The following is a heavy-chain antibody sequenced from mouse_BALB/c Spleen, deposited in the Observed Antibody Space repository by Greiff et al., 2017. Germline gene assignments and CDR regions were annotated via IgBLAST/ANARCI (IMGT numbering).Heavy chain of an antibody. Sequence: QVQLQQSGPELVKPGASVRISCKASGYTFTSYYIHWVKQRPGQGLEWIGWIYPGNVNTKYNEKFKGKATLTADKSSSTAYMQLSSLTSEDSAVYFCAREDEGFAYWGQGTLVTVSA. V-gene: IGHV1S56*01. CDR3: AREDEGFAY. CDR1: GYTFTSYY. J-gene: IGHJ3*01. CDR2: IYPGNVNT.